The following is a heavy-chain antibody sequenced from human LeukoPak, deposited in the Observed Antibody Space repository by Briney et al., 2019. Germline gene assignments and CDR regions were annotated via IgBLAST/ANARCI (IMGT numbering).Heavy chain of an antibody. J-gene: IGHJ4*02. CDR1: GYTFTGYY. CDR2: INPNSGGT. CDR3: ARVGFRDRSGSYNYYFDY. Sequence: ASVKVSCKASGYTFTGYYMHWVRQAPGQGLEWMGWINPNSGGTNYAQKFQGRVTMTRDTSISTAYMELSRLRPDDTAVYYCARVGFRDRSGSYNYYFDYWGQGTLVTVSS. D-gene: IGHD1-26*01. V-gene: IGHV1-2*02.